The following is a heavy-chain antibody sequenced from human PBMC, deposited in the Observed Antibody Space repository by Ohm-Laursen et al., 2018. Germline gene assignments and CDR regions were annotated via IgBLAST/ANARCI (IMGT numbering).Heavy chain of an antibody. CDR1: GFSLSNARIG. CDR2: IFSNDEK. J-gene: IGHJ5*02. Sequence: TQTLTLTCTVSGFSLSNARIGVSWIRQPPGKALEWLAHIFSNDEKSYSTSLKSRLTISKDTSKSQVVLTMTNMDPVDTATYYCARIEEAGDWFDPWGQGTLVTVSS. CDR3: ARIEEAGDWFDP. D-gene: IGHD3-10*01. V-gene: IGHV2-26*01.